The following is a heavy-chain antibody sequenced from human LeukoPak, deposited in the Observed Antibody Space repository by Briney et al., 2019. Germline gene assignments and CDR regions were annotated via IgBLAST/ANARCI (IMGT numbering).Heavy chain of an antibody. CDR3: AKASGSGSYYNLFDY. CDR2: IKQDGSEK. V-gene: IGHV3-7*05. CDR1: GFTFSSYW. Sequence: GSLRLSCAASGFTFSSYWMSWVHQAPGKGLEWVANIKQDGSEKYYVDSVKGRFTISRDNAKKSLYLQMNSLRVEDTAVYYCAKASGSGSYYNLFDYWGQGTLVTVSS. D-gene: IGHD3-10*01. J-gene: IGHJ4*02.